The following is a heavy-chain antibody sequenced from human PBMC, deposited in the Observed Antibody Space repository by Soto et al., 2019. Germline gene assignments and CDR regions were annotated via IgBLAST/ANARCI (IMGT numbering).Heavy chain of an antibody. Sequence: EVQLVESGGGLVQPGGSLRLSCAASGFTFSSYSMSWVRQAPGKGLEWVSYISSSSSTIYYADSVKGRFTISRDNAKNSLYLQMNSLRAEDTAVYYCARGAYGVGLAFDIWGQGTMVTVSS. V-gene: IGHV3-48*01. CDR2: ISSSSSTI. CDR3: ARGAYGVGLAFDI. J-gene: IGHJ3*02. CDR1: GFTFSSYS. D-gene: IGHD4-17*01.